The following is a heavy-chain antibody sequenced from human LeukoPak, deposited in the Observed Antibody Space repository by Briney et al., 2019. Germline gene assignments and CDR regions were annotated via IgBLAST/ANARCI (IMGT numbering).Heavy chain of an antibody. J-gene: IGHJ4*02. V-gene: IGHV3-23*01. D-gene: IGHD6-13*01. CDR1: GFTFSSYA. CDR2: ISGSGGST. CDR3: AKDLRRQLVTYFDY. Sequence: GGSLRLSCAASGFTFSSYAMSWVRQAPGKGLEWASAISGSGGSTYYADSVKGRFTISRDNSKNTLYLQMNSLRAEDTAVHYCAKDLRRQLVTYFDYWGQGTLVTVSS.